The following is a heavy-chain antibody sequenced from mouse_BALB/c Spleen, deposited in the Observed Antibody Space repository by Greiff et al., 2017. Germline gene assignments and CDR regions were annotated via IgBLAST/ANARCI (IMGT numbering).Heavy chain of an antibody. CDR2: ISSGGSYT. Sequence: EVHLVESGGGLVQPGGSLKLSCAASGFTFSSYAMSWVRQTPEKRLEWVATISSGGSYTYYPDSVKGRFTIARDNAKNTLYLQMSSLRSEDTAMYYCARDPFDYWGQGTTLTVSS. V-gene: IGHV5-9-3*01. CDR3: ARDPFDY. CDR1: GFTFSSYA. J-gene: IGHJ2*01.